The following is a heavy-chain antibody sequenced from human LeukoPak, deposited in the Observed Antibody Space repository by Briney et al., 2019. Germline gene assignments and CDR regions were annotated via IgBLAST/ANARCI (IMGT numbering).Heavy chain of an antibody. J-gene: IGHJ4*02. CDR2: IRHHGNDK. CDR3: AKGRMAYNPTDY. Sequence: PGGSLRLSCAASGFTFRTYGMHWVRQAPGKGLEWVAYIRHHGNDKYYADSVKGRFTISRDNSKNTLYLQMNSLRAEDTAVYYCAKGRMAYNPTDYWGQGTLVTVSS. V-gene: IGHV3-30*02. CDR1: GFTFRTYG. D-gene: IGHD1-1*01.